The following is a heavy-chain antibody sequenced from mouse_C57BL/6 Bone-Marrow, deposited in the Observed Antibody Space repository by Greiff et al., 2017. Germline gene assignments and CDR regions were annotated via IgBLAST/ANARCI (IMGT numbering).Heavy chain of an antibody. CDR3: ARDIDDYDEDGFYY. Sequence: EVHLVESGGGLVQPGGSLSLSCAASGFTFTDYYMSWVRQPPGKALEWLGFIRNKANGYTTEYSASVKGRFTISRDNSQSILYLQMNALRAEDSATYYCARDIDDYDEDGFYYWGQVTTLTVSS. J-gene: IGHJ2*01. D-gene: IGHD2-4*01. CDR2: IRNKANGYTT. V-gene: IGHV7-3*01. CDR1: GFTFTDYY.